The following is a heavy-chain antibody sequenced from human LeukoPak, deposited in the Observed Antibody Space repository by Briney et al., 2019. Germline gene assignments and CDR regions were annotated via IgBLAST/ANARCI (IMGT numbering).Heavy chain of an antibody. CDR3: ARGSYYDILTGYDYYYYYMDV. CDR1: GYTFTGYY. Sequence: GASVKVSCKASGYTFTGYYMHWVRQAPGQGLEWMGWINPNSGGTNYAQKVQGRVTMTRDTSISTAYMELSRLRSDDTAVYYCARGSYYDILTGYDYYYYYMDVWGKGTTVTVSS. D-gene: IGHD3-9*01. J-gene: IGHJ6*03. V-gene: IGHV1-2*02. CDR2: INPNSGGT.